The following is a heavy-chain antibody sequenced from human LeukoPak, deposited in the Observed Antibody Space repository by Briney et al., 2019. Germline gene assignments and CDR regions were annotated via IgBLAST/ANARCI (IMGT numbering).Heavy chain of an antibody. CDR3: ARAGADPRQYYYYYYMDV. D-gene: IGHD1-26*01. Sequence: ASVEVSCKASGYTFTGYYMHWVRQAPGQGLEWMGWINPNSGGTNYAQKFQGRVTMTRDTSISTAYMELSRLRSDDTAVYYCARAGADPRQYYYYYYMDVWGKGTTVTVSS. V-gene: IGHV1-2*02. J-gene: IGHJ6*03. CDR1: GYTFTGYY. CDR2: INPNSGGT.